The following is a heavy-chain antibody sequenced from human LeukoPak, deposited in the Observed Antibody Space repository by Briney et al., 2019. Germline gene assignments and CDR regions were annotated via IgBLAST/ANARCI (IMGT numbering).Heavy chain of an antibody. V-gene: IGHV4-59*08. CDR3: ARHGPGGYFDY. Sequence: SETLSLTCTVSGGSISGYYWSWIRQPPGKGLEWIGYIYSSGSTNYNPSLKSRVSISVDTSKNQFSLKLRSVTAADTAVYYCARHGPGGYFDYWGQGTLVTVSS. D-gene: IGHD3-10*01. J-gene: IGHJ4*02. CDR1: GGSISGYY. CDR2: IYSSGST.